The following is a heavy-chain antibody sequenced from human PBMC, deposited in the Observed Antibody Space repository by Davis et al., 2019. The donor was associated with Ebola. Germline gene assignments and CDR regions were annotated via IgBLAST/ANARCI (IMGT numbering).Heavy chain of an antibody. CDR1: GYSFSDYY. V-gene: IGHV1-69-2*01. CDR3: TTLDILTAYVPYAMDV. J-gene: IGHJ6*02. Sequence: ASVKVSCKGSGYSFSDYYIHWVQGAPGKGLEWVGLVDPKAGKTVYAEKFQDRVTISADRSTDTVYMELSSLRFEDAAVYYCTTLDILTAYVPYAMDVWGQGTTVTVS. D-gene: IGHD3-9*01. CDR2: VDPKAGKT.